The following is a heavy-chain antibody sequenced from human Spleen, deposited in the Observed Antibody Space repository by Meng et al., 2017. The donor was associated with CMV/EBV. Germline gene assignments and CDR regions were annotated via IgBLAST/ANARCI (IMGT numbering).Heavy chain of an antibody. Sequence: GESLKISCAASGFTFSSYAINWVRQAPGKGLEWVSAISASGGNTYYADPVKGRFTISRDSSRSSVYLQMNSLRGEDTAVYYCAKYAGFYHLYGPRYFDHWGQGTLVTVSS. V-gene: IGHV3-23*01. CDR2: ISASGGNT. CDR3: AKYAGFYHLYGPRYFDH. D-gene: IGHD3-10*01. CDR1: GFTFSSYA. J-gene: IGHJ4*02.